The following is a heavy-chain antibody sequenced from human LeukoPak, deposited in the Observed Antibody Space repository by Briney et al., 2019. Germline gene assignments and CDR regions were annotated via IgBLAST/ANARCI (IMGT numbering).Heavy chain of an antibody. CDR1: GFTFSSYG. J-gene: IGHJ4*02. V-gene: IGHV3-33*01. D-gene: IGHD6-13*01. CDR2: IWYDGSNK. CDR3: ARGHSSSWDH. Sequence: GRSLRLSCAASGFTFSSYGMHWVRQAPGKGLGWVAVIWYDGSNKYYADSVKGRFTISRDNSKNTLYLQMNSLRAEDTAVYYCARGHSSSWDHWGQGTLVTVSS.